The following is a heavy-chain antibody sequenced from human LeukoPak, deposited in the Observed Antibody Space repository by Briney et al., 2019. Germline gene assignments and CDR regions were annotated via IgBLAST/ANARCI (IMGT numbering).Heavy chain of an antibody. CDR3: ARGQLLWFNWFDP. Sequence: NPSETLSLTCTVSGYSISSGYYWGWLRQPPGKGLEWIGSIYHSGSTYYNPSLKSRVTISVDTSKNQFSLKLSSVTAADTAVYYCARGQLLWFNWFDPWGQGTLVTVSS. CDR1: GYSISSGYY. D-gene: IGHD2-2*01. V-gene: IGHV4-38-2*02. CDR2: IYHSGST. J-gene: IGHJ5*02.